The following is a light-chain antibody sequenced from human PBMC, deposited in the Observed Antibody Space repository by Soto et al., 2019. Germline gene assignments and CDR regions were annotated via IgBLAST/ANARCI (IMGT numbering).Light chain of an antibody. Sequence: EIVLTQSPATLSLSPGERATLSCRASQSVSSYLAWYQHKPGQAPRLLIYDASNRATGIPARFSGSGSGTDFTLTIRSLEPEDFAVYYCQQRSNWPSFGQGTRLEIK. CDR2: DAS. CDR1: QSVSSY. CDR3: QQRSNWPS. J-gene: IGKJ5*01. V-gene: IGKV3-11*01.